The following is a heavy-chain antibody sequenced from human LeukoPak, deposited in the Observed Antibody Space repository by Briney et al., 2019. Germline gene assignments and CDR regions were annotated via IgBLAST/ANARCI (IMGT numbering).Heavy chain of an antibody. Sequence: GASVKVSCKASGYTFTSYDINWVRQATGQGLEWMGWMNPNSGNTGYAQKFQGRVTMTRNTSISTAYMELSSLRSEDTAVYYCAKDPYGDYVRYFDYWGQGTLVTVSS. V-gene: IGHV1-8*01. D-gene: IGHD4-17*01. CDR1: GYTFTSYD. CDR3: AKDPYGDYVRYFDY. CDR2: MNPNSGNT. J-gene: IGHJ4*02.